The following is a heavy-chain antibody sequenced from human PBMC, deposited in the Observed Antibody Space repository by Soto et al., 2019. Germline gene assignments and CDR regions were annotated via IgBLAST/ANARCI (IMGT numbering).Heavy chain of an antibody. CDR1: GFTVSSNY. CDR2: IYSGGST. CDR3: ARGRSGYFFDY. D-gene: IGHD3-22*01. V-gene: IGHV3-66*01. Sequence: TGGSLRLSCAASGFTVSSNYMSWVRQAPGKGLEWVSVIYSGGSTYYADSVKGRFTISRDNSKNTLYFQMNSLRAEDTAVYYCARGRSGYFFDYWGQGTLVTVSS. J-gene: IGHJ4*02.